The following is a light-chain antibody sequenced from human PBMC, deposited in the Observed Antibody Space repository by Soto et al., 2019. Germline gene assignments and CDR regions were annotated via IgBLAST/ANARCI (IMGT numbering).Light chain of an antibody. J-gene: IGLJ2*01. Sequence: QSALTQPRSVSGSPGQSVTISCTGTRSDVGGYYYLSWFQQHPGKAPRLMIYDVTKRPSGVPDRFSASKSGNTASLTISGLQPEDEADYYCSSYADSYTLVFGGGTKLTVL. V-gene: IGLV2-11*01. CDR3: SSYADSYTLV. CDR1: RSDVGGYYY. CDR2: DVT.